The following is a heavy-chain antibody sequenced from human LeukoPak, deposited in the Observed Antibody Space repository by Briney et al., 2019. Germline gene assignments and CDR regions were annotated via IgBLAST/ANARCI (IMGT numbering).Heavy chain of an antibody. CDR3: ARDFQGSNWFDP. J-gene: IGHJ5*02. D-gene: IGHD3-10*01. V-gene: IGHV3-21*01. CDR1: GFTFSSYW. CDR2: ISSSSSYI. Sequence: GGSLRLSCAASGFTFSSYWMNWVRQAPGKGLEWVSSISSSSSYIYYADSVKGRFTISRDNAKNSLYLQMNSLRAEDTAVYYCARDFQGSNWFDPWGQGTLVTVSS.